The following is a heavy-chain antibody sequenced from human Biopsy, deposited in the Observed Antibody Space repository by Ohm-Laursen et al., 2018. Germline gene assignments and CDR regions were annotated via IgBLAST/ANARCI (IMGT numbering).Heavy chain of an antibody. Sequence: SHTLSLTCTVSGGSISSYYWSWIRQTPGKGLEWIGYIYYSGSTNYNPSLKGRVTISVDTSKNQFSLRLNSVTAADTAVYYCARATNSTGWPYYYFYGMDVWGQGATVTVSS. V-gene: IGHV4-59*07. CDR3: ARATNSTGWPYYYFYGMDV. CDR1: GGSISSYY. CDR2: IYYSGST. J-gene: IGHJ6*02. D-gene: IGHD2/OR15-2a*01.